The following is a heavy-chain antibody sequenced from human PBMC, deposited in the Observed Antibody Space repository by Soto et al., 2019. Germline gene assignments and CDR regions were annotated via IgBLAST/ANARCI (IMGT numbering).Heavy chain of an antibody. CDR1: GYTLTELS. V-gene: IGHV1-24*01. J-gene: IGHJ4*02. CDR3: ATDFERGFLPLH. Sequence: ASVKVSCKVSGYTLTELSMHWVRQAPGKGLEWMGGFDPEDGETIYTQKFQGRVTMTEDTSTDTAYMELSSLRSEDTAVYYCATDFERGFLPLHWGQGTLVTVSS. CDR2: FDPEDGET.